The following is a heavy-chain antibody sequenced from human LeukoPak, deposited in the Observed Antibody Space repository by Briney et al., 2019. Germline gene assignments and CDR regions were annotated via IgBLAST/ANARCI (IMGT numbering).Heavy chain of an antibody. V-gene: IGHV1-46*01. CDR3: ARDVSPGLFVMATIY. Sequence: ASVKVSCKASGYTFTSYYMHWVRQAPGQGLEWMGIINPSGGSTSYAQKFQGRVTMTRDTSTSTVYMELSSLRSEDTAVYYCARDVSPGLFVMATIYWGQGTLVTVSS. J-gene: IGHJ4*02. CDR1: GYTFTSYY. D-gene: IGHD5-24*01. CDR2: INPSGGST.